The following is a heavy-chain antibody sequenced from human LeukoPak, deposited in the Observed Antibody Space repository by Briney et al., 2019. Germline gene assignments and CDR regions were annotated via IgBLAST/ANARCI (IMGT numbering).Heavy chain of an antibody. D-gene: IGHD3-3*01. CDR2: ISYDGSNK. J-gene: IGHJ4*02. V-gene: IGHV3-30-3*01. Sequence: GGSLRLSCAASGFTFSSYAMHWVRQAPGKGLEWVAVISYDGSNKYYADSVKGRFTISRDNSKNTLYLQMNSLRAEDTAVYYCARTPGPVFYDFWSGYSSYFDYWGQGTLVTVSS. CDR3: ARTPGPVFYDFWSGYSSYFDY. CDR1: GFTFSSYA.